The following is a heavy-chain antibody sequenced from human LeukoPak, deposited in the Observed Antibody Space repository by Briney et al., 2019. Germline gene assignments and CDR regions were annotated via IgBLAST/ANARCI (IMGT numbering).Heavy chain of an antibody. CDR3: ANYGSGSYRFDP. J-gene: IGHJ5*02. CDR1: GGSFSGYY. CDR2: INHSGST. V-gene: IGHV4-34*09. D-gene: IGHD3-10*01. Sequence: TLSLTCGVYGGSFSGYYWIWMRHPPGKGREWGGEINHSGSTNYNPALKGRGIISVDTTKNQFSLRLNYESVADPAVYYCANYGSGSYRFDPWGQGTLVTVSS.